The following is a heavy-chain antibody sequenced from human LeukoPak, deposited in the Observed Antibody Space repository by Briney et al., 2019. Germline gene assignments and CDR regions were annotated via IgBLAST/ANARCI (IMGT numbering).Heavy chain of an antibody. CDR2: IWYDGSNK. CDR3: ARVFYDFWSGSPFDY. J-gene: IGHJ4*02. V-gene: IGHV3-33*01. CDR1: GFTFSSYG. Sequence: GRSLRLSCAASGFTFSSYGMHWVRQAPGKGLEWVAVIWYDGSNKYYADSVKGRFTISRDNSKNTLYLQMNSLRAEDTAVYYCARVFYDFWSGSPFDYWGQGTLVTVSS. D-gene: IGHD3-3*01.